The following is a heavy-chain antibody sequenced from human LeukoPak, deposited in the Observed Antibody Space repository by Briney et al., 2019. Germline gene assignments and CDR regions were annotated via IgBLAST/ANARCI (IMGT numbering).Heavy chain of an antibody. CDR3: ARAPYSSSWYGYYYCGMDV. CDR1: GYTFTSYG. CDR2: ISAYNGNT. D-gene: IGHD6-13*01. V-gene: IGHV1-18*01. J-gene: IGHJ6*02. Sequence: ASVKVSCKASGYTFTSYGISWVRQAPGQGLEWMGWISAYNGNTNYAQKLQGRVTMTTDTSTSTAYMELRSLRSDDTAVYYCARAPYSSSWYGYYYCGMDVWGQGTTVTVSS.